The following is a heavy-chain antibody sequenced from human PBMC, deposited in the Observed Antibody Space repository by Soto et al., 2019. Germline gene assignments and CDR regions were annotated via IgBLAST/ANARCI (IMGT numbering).Heavy chain of an antibody. CDR3: ARDYVGEYSSSSDY. V-gene: IGHV3-48*01. D-gene: IGHD6-6*01. Sequence: EVQLVESGGGLVQPGGSLRLSCAASGFTFSSYSMNWVRQAPGKGLEWVSYISSSSSTIYYADSVKGRFTISRDNAKNSLYLQMNSLRAEDTAVYHCARDYVGEYSSSSDYWGQGILVTGSS. J-gene: IGHJ4*02. CDR2: ISSSSSTI. CDR1: GFTFSSYS.